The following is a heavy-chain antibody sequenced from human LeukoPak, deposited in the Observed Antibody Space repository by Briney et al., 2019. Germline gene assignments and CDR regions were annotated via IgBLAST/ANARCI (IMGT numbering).Heavy chain of an antibody. CDR2: IKSDGST. J-gene: IGHJ1*01. Sequence: GRSLRLSCAASGFTFSSYWMHWVRQAPGKGLVWVSRIKSDGSTRYADSVKGRFTISRDNAKNTVSLQMNSLRAEDTGVYYCARAPSEIGGYYPEYFRHWGQGILVTVSP. CDR3: ARAPSEIGGYYPEYFRH. CDR1: GFTFSSYW. D-gene: IGHD3-22*01. V-gene: IGHV3-74*01.